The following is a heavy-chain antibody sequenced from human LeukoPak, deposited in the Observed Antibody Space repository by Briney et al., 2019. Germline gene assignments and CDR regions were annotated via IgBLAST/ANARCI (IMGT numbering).Heavy chain of an antibody. CDR1: GYTLTGHY. CDR2: ISPHSGFT. J-gene: IGHJ3*02. V-gene: IGHV1-2*02. D-gene: IGHD7-27*01. CDR3: ARQTGDDALDI. Sequence: ASVKVSCKASGYTLTGHYIHWVRQAPGQGLEWMGWISPHSGFTMYPQRFQGRVTLTTDTSISTAFLEVRRLRSDDTAAYYCARQTGDDALDIWGQGTMITVYS.